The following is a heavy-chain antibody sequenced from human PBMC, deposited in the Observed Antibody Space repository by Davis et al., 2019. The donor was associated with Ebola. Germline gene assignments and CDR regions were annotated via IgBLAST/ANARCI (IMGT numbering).Heavy chain of an antibody. V-gene: IGHV4-59*08. D-gene: IGHD6-13*01. Sequence: SETLSLTCTVSGGSISSYYWSWIRQPPGKGLEWIGYIYYSGSTNYNPSLKSRVTISVDTSKNQFSLKLSSVTAADTAVYYCASHRKRAAVFDYWGQGTLVTVSS. J-gene: IGHJ4*02. CDR2: IYYSGST. CDR1: GGSISSYY. CDR3: ASHRKRAAVFDY.